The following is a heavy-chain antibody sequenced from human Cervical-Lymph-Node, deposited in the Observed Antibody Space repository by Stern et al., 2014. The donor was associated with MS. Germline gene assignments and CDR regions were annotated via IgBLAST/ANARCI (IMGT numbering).Heavy chain of an antibody. CDR2: INPRDGSA. Sequence: QVQLGQSGAEVKKPGASVKVSCKASGYTFTNYYLHWVRQAPGQGLEWMGIINPRDGSASYAQKFQGRVTMTRDTSTSTVYMEMSSLRSEDTAVYFCAGGHTFDYWGQGTLVTVFS. V-gene: IGHV1-46*01. J-gene: IGHJ4*02. CDR3: AGGHTFDY. CDR1: GYTFTNYY.